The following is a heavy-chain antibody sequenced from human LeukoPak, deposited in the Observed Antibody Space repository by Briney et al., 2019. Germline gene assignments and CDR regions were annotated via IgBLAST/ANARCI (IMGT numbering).Heavy chain of an antibody. Sequence: SETLSLTCTVSGGSISSYYWSWIRQPPGKGLEWIGYIYYSGSTNYNPSLKSRVTISVDTSKNQFSLKLSSVTAADTAVYYCARDAIAAAGSVDLPTKWFDPWGQGTLVTVSS. D-gene: IGHD6-13*01. V-gene: IGHV4-59*01. CDR1: GGSISSYY. J-gene: IGHJ5*02. CDR3: ARDAIAAAGSVDLPTKWFDP. CDR2: IYYSGST.